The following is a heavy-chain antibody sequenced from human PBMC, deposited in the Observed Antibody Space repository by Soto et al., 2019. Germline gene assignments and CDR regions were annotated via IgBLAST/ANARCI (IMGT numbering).Heavy chain of an antibody. Sequence: GGSLRLSCIASGFTFSNYAMSWVRQAPGKGLEWVSTISDNGANTFIGDSMKDHFDISRDNSKNTVFLHLSTVRAEDTAIYYCVRAIGADFFDYWGQGTPVTVSS. V-gene: IGHV3-23*01. CDR1: GFTFSNYA. J-gene: IGHJ4*02. CDR2: ISDNGANT. CDR3: VRAIGADFFDY. D-gene: IGHD6-25*01.